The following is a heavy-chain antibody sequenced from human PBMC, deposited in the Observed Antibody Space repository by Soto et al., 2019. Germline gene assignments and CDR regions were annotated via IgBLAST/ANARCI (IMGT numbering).Heavy chain of an antibody. CDR1: GFTFSTFD. Sequence: PGGSLRLSCAASGFTFSTFDMSWVRQPPGKGLEWVSVISGSGVNPYYADSVKGRFTISRDNSKTTLYLQMNSLRAEDTALYYCVRHAKWTTVNDNVGYYYGLDVWGQGTTVTVSS. CDR3: VRHAKWTTVNDNVGYYYGLDV. D-gene: IGHD4-4*01. J-gene: IGHJ6*02. CDR2: ISGSGVNP. V-gene: IGHV3-23*01.